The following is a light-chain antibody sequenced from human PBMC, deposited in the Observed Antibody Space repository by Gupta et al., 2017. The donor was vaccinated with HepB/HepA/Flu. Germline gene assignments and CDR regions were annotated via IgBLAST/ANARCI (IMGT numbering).Light chain of an antibody. J-gene: IGKJ3*01. CDR1: QSITCC. CDR3: QQNYSLVS. CDR2: NTS. Sequence: DIQLTQSPSSLSVSVGDRVTITCRSSQSITCCFNWYQQKPGKAPKLLIYNTSYLHNGVPSRFSGGGCGTDFTLTSSRRQPEDVANYYWQQNYSLVSFGRGTKVDI. V-gene: IGKV1-39*01.